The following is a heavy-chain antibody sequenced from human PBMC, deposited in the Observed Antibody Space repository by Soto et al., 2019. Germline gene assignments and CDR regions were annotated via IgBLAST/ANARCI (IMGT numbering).Heavy chain of an antibody. Sequence: GGSLRLSCAASGFTFDDYAMHWVRQAPGKGLEWVSGISWNSGSIGYADSVKGRFTISRDNAKNSLYLQMNSLRAEDTALYYCAKAPGRELGIHYLGQGTLVTVSS. V-gene: IGHV3-9*01. CDR1: GFTFDDYA. J-gene: IGHJ4*02. CDR3: AKAPGRELGIHY. D-gene: IGHD7-27*01. CDR2: ISWNSGSI.